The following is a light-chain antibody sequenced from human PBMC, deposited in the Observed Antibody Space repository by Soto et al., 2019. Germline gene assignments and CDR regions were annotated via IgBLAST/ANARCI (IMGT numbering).Light chain of an antibody. J-gene: IGKJ4*01. V-gene: IGKV3-11*01. Sequence: EIVLTHSPATLSLSPWERAALSCRASQSVSNYLAWYQQKVGQAPRLLIYDAYNRATGIPARFSGSGSGTDFTLTISSLEPEDFAVYYCQPYNNWPLTFGGGTKVDI. CDR3: QPYNNWPLT. CDR2: DAY. CDR1: QSVSNY.